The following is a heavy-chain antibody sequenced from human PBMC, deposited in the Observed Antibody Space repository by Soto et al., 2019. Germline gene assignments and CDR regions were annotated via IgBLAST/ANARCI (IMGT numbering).Heavy chain of an antibody. CDR3: ATPKGSYSSGYYYFDY. D-gene: IGHD6-19*01. Sequence: QVHLVQAGAEVKQPGSSVKVSCKTSGGTFSTYALYWVRQAPGQGLEWMGAIIPLFGTADYAQKFQGRVTIPADESTRTASRALRSLRSEDTAVYYSATPKGSYSSGYYYFDYWGHGTLVNVSS. CDR1: GGTFSTYA. J-gene: IGHJ4*01. CDR2: IIPLFGTA. V-gene: IGHV1-69*01.